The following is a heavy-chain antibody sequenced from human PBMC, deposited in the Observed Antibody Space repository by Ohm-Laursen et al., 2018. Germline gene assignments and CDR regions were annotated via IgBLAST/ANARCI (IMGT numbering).Heavy chain of an antibody. Sequence: SETLSLTCAVYGGSLSGYYWSWVRQPPGKGLEWIGEINHSGSTNYNPSLKSRVTISVDASKSQFSLKLSSVTAADTAVYYCASTADSSGYPEYYFDYWGQGTLVTVSS. V-gene: IGHV4-34*01. CDR3: ASTADSSGYPEYYFDY. D-gene: IGHD3-22*01. CDR2: INHSGST. CDR1: GGSLSGYY. J-gene: IGHJ4*02.